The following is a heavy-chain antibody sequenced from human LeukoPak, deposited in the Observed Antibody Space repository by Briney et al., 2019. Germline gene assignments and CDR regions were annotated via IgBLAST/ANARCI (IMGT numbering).Heavy chain of an antibody. CDR3: ARGFASSSWHGGYFQH. CDR1: GGTFSSYA. J-gene: IGHJ1*01. V-gene: IGHV1-2*02. CDR2: INPNSGGT. D-gene: IGHD6-13*01. Sequence: GASVKVSCKASGGTFSSYAISWVRQAPGQGLEWMGWINPNSGGTNYAQKFQGRVTMTRDTSISTAYMELSRLRSDDTAVYYCARGFASSSWHGGYFQHWGQGTLVTVSS.